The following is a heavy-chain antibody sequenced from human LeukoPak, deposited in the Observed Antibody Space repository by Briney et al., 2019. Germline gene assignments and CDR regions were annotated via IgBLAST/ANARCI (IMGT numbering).Heavy chain of an antibody. V-gene: IGHV5-51*01. CDR2: IYPGDSDT. CDR1: GYSFTSYW. Sequence: KPGESLKISCKGSGYSFTSYWIGWVRQLPGKGLEWMGIIYPGDSDTRYSPSFQGQVTISADKSISTAYLQWSSLKASDTAMYYCARCDYDPLYYFDYWGQGTLVTVSP. D-gene: IGHD4-17*01. CDR3: ARCDYDPLYYFDY. J-gene: IGHJ4*02.